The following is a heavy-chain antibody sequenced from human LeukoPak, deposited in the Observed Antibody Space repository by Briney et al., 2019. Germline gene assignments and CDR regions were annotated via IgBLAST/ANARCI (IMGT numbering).Heavy chain of an antibody. J-gene: IGHJ3*02. V-gene: IGHV1-69*13. CDR3: GGHYYDSSGYYYGAFDI. Sequence: SVKDSCKASGGTFSSYAISWVRRALGQGLEWMGGIIPIFGTANYAQKFQGRVTITADESTSTAYMELSSLRSEDTAVYYCGGHYYDSSGYYYGAFDIWGQGTMVTVSS. CDR1: GGTFSSYA. D-gene: IGHD3-22*01. CDR2: IIPIFGTA.